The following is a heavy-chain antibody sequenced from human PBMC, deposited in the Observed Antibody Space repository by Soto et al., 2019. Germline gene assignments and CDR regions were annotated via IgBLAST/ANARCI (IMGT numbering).Heavy chain of an antibody. CDR1: GGTFSSYA. Sequence: SVKVSCKASGGTFSSYAISWVRQAPGQGLEWMGGIIPIFGTANYAQKFQGRVTITADESTSTAYMELSSLRSEDTAVYYCAWTDSSSWYVYYYYGMDVWGQGTTVTV. CDR3: AWTDSSSWYVYYYYGMDV. J-gene: IGHJ6*02. V-gene: IGHV1-69*13. CDR2: IIPIFGTA. D-gene: IGHD6-13*01.